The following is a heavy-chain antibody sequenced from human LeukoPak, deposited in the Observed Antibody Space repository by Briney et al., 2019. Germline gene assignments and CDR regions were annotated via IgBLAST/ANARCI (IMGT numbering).Heavy chain of an antibody. J-gene: IGHJ1*01. D-gene: IGHD1-1*01. Sequence: GGSLRLSCAASGFTFSNYAMSWVRQAPGKGLEWVSGISGSGANSYYADSVKGRFTISRDNSKNTLYLQMNSLRADDTAVYYCARALSQQLIRYSQDWGQGTLVTVSS. CDR1: GFTFSNYA. CDR2: ISGSGANS. CDR3: ARALSQQLIRYSQD. V-gene: IGHV3-23*01.